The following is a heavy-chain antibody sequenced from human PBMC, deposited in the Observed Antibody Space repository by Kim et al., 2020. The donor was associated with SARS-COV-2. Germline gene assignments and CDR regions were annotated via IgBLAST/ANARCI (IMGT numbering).Heavy chain of an antibody. V-gene: IGHV3-23*01. D-gene: IGHD1-20*01. CDR2: ISGSGVTT. CDR3: AKDPKTSKHSWYDYYFDS. J-gene: IGHJ4*02. CDR1: GFTFDNYA. Sequence: GGSLRLSCAASGFTFDNYAMSWVRQAPGKGLEWVSTISGSGVTTYYAESVKGRSTISIDNSKNTLYLQLNSLRGDDAAVYYCAKDPKTSKHSWYDYYFDSWGQGTLVTVSS.